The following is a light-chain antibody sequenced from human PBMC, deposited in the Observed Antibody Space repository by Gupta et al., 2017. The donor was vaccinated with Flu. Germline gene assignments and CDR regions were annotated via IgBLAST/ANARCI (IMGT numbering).Light chain of an antibody. CDR2: RNN. V-gene: IGLV1-47*01. Sequence: QSVLTQPPSASGTPGQRVTISCSGCSSNLGRPYVYWYQQLPGTAPKLLVYRNNKRPAGGPDRFSGSKSGTSASLPSSGLRSEDEADYYCAAWEDSLSGRGVFGGGTKLTVL. CDR3: AAWEDSLSGRGV. CDR1: SSNLGRPY. J-gene: IGLJ3*02.